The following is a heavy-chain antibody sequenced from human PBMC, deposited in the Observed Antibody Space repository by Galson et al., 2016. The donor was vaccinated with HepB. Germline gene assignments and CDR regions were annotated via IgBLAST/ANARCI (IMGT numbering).Heavy chain of an antibody. V-gene: IGHV5-51*01. Sequence: QSGAEVKKPGESLKISCKGSGYTFNSYWIGWVRQMPGKGLEWMGIIYPDDSDTTYSPSFQGQVTISADKSISTAYLQWSSLKASDTAMYYCASSVGVAGLDYWSQGTLVTVAS. CDR3: ASSVGVAGLDY. CDR2: IYPDDSDT. D-gene: IGHD6-19*01. J-gene: IGHJ4*02. CDR1: GYTFNSYW.